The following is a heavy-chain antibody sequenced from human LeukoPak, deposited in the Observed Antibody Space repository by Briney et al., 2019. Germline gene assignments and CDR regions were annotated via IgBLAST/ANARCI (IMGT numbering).Heavy chain of an antibody. CDR3: ARVRAPHYYDY. J-gene: IGHJ4*02. V-gene: IGHV3-30-3*01. CDR1: GFSLSGYG. Sequence: GSLRLSCAASGFSLSGYGMHWVRDAPGKGLEWVAVISYDGSKKYYADSVKGRFTLSRDSSKNTQYLEMSSLKAEDTAVYYCARVRAPHYYDYWGQGTLVTVSS. CDR2: ISYDGSKK.